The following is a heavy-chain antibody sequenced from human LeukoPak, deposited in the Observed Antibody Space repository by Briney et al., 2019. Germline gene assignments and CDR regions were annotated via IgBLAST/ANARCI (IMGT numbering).Heavy chain of an antibody. CDR1: GFTFSDYG. D-gene: IGHD5-18*01. Sequence: PGGSLRLSCAAAGFTFSDYGMHWVRQAPGKGLEWVAVISYDGSNKYYADSVKGRFTISRDSSKNTLYLQMNSLRAEDTAVYYCAREGIGYSYGYGYFDYWGQGTLVTVSS. CDR3: AREGIGYSYGYGYFDY. V-gene: IGHV3-30*03. J-gene: IGHJ4*02. CDR2: ISYDGSNK.